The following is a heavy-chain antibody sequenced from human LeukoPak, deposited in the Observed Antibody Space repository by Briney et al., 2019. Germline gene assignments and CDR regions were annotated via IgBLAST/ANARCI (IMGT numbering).Heavy chain of an antibody. CDR1: GGSISSSSYY. D-gene: IGHD3-10*01. Sequence: PSETLSLTCTVSGGSISSSSYYWGWIRQPPGKGLEWIGSIYYSGSTYYNPSLKSRVTISVDTSKNQFSLKLSSVTAADTAVYYCARNVHYYGSGSYEGVFDYWGQGTLVTVSS. J-gene: IGHJ4*02. V-gene: IGHV4-39*01. CDR3: ARNVHYYGSGSYEGVFDY. CDR2: IYYSGST.